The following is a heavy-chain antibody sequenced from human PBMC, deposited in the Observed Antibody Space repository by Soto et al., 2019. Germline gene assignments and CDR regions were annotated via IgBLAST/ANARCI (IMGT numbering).Heavy chain of an antibody. D-gene: IGHD3-3*01. Sequence: QVQLVQSGAEVKKPGDSVKVSCKASGYTFGHFYITWVRQAPVQGLVWMGAISPHNRNTNYAEKFRGRVTMTTATSTTTAYRQLRSLRSDDTAVTSCPSAEGGYAILPSYYTAHQFDQWRQGDLVTVSA. CDR1: GYTFGHFY. CDR3: PSAEGGYAILPSYYTAHQFDQ. CDR2: ISPHNRNT. J-gene: IGHJ4*02. V-gene: IGHV1-18*01.